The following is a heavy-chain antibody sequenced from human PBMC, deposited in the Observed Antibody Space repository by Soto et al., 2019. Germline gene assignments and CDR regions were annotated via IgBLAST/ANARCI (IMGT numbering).Heavy chain of an antibody. Sequence: SETLSLTCTVSGGSISSDDHYWTWIRQPPGKGLEWIGYIYYSGSTNYNPSLKSRVTISVDTSKNQFSLKLSSVTAADTAVYYCARSMVRGVIIYVSRLEFDPWGQGTLVTVSS. J-gene: IGHJ5*02. V-gene: IGHV4-30-4*01. CDR3: ARSMVRGVIIYVSRLEFDP. CDR1: GGSISSDDHY. CDR2: IYYSGST. D-gene: IGHD3-10*01.